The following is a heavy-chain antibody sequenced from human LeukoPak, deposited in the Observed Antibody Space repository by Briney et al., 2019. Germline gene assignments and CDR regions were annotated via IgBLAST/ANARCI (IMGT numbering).Heavy chain of an antibody. CDR1: GYTFTTYA. D-gene: IGHD3-22*01. CDR2: INTNTGNP. V-gene: IGHV7-4-1*02. Sequence: ASVKVSCKASGYTFTTYAMNWVRQAPGQGLEWMGWINTNTGNPTYAQGFTGRFVFSLDTSVSTAYLQISSLKAEDTAVYYCAREVMYYYDSSLYLWGQGTMVTVSS. CDR3: AREVMYYYDSSLYL. J-gene: IGHJ3*01.